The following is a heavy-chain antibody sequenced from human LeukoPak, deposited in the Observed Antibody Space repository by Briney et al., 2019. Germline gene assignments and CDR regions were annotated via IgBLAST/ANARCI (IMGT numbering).Heavy chain of an antibody. J-gene: IGHJ4*02. D-gene: IGHD3-22*01. CDR1: IFTFNNFA. Sequence: GGSLRLSCAAPIFTFNNFAMNWVRQAPGKGLEWVSAISGSGGSTYYADSVKGRFTISRDNSKNTLYLQMNSLRAEDTAVYYCARDEGTMTFDYWGQGTLVTVSS. V-gene: IGHV3-23*01. CDR2: ISGSGGST. CDR3: ARDEGTMTFDY.